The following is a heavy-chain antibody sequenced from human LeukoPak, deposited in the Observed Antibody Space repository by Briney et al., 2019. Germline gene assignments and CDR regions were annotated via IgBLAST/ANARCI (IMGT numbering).Heavy chain of an antibody. Sequence: GGSLRLSCAASGFIFTDYYMAWIRQAPGKGLECVSYINISGSRIYYADSVKGRFTISRDNAKNSLYLHMNSLRAEDTAVYYCARDARTYYDYVWGTYMSFYFDFWGQGTLVTVSS. J-gene: IGHJ4*02. CDR2: INISGSRI. CDR1: GFIFTDYY. V-gene: IGHV3-11*01. CDR3: ARDARTYYDYVWGTYMSFYFDF. D-gene: IGHD3-16*01.